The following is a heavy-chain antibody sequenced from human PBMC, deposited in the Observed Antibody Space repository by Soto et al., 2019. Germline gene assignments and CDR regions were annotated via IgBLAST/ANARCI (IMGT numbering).Heavy chain of an antibody. CDR3: ARVSPRGYGDYEYYFDY. J-gene: IGHJ4*02. D-gene: IGHD4-17*01. CDR1: GGSISSGGYY. V-gene: IGHV4-31*03. CDR2: IYYSGST. Sequence: QVQLQESGPGLVKPSQTLSLTCTVSGGSISSGGYYWSWIRQHPGKGQEWIGYIYYSGSTYYNPSLKSRVTISVDTSKNQFSLKLSSVTAADTAVYYCARVSPRGYGDYEYYFDYWGQGTLVTVSS.